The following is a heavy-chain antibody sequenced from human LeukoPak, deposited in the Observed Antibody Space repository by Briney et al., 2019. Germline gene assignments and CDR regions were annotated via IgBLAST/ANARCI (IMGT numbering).Heavy chain of an antibody. D-gene: IGHD2-2*01. CDR1: GGSISSYY. CDR2: IYSSGST. V-gene: IGHV4-4*07. CDR3: ARVIAVPAAPYFDH. J-gene: IGHJ4*02. Sequence: SETPSLTCTVSGGSISSYYWSWIRQPAGKGLEWIGRIYSSGSTYYNPSLKSRVTISVDTSKNQFSLKLSSVTAADTAVYYCARVIAVPAAPYFDHWGQGTLVTVSS.